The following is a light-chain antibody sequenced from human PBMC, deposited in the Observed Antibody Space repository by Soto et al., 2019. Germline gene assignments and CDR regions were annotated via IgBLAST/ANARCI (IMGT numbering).Light chain of an antibody. J-gene: IGLJ2*01. V-gene: IGLV1-51*01. CDR2: DNN. CDR1: SSNIGNNY. Sequence: QSVLTQPPSVSAAPGQKLTISCSGSSSNIGNNYVSWYQQLPGTAPKLLIYDNNERPSGIPDRFSGSKSGTSATLGITGLQTVDEADYYCGAWDGTLGAGVFGGGTKLTVL. CDR3: GAWDGTLGAGV.